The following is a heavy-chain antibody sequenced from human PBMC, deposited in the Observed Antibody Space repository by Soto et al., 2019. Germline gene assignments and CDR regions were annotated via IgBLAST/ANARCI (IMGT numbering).Heavy chain of an antibody. CDR1: GFTFSSYS. CDR2: ISSSSSYI. Sequence: GGSLRLSCAASGFTFSSYSMNWVRQAPGKGLEWVSSISSSSSYIYYADSVKGRFTISRDNAKNSLYLQMNSLRAEDTAVYYCARGPPTRYCGGDCYSDYWGQGT. D-gene: IGHD2-21*01. J-gene: IGHJ4*02. V-gene: IGHV3-21*01. CDR3: ARGPPTRYCGGDCYSDY.